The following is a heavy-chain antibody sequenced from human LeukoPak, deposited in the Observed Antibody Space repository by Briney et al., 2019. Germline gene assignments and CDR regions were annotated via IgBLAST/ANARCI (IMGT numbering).Heavy chain of an antibody. J-gene: IGHJ4*02. CDR2: IHYSGRT. CDR1: GGSISSDY. V-gene: IGHV4-59*08. D-gene: IGHD2-2*01. CDR3: ATLRGSSSAVFDY. Sequence: SETLSLTCTVSGGSISSDYWSWIRQPPGKGLEWIGYIHYSGRTNYNPSLKSRITISVDTSKTQFSLKLSSVTAADTAVYYCATLRGSSSAVFDYWGQGALVTVSS.